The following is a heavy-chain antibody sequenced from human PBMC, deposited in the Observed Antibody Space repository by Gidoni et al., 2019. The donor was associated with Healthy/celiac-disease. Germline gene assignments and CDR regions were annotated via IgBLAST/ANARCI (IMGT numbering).Heavy chain of an antibody. CDR1: GFTFSSYA. J-gene: IGHJ3*02. V-gene: IGHV3-23*01. CDR3: AKGGGGEREMATIFDAFDI. D-gene: IGHD5-12*01. Sequence: EVQLLESGGGLVQPGGSLRLSCAASGFTFSSYAMSWVRQAPGKGLEWVSAISGSGGSTYYADSVKGRFTISRDNSKNTLYLQMNSLRAEDTAVYYCAKGGGGEREMATIFDAFDIWGQGTMVTVSS. CDR2: ISGSGGST.